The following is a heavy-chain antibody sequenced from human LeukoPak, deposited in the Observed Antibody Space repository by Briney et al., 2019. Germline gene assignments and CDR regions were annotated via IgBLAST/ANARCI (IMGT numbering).Heavy chain of an antibody. CDR2: IYYSGST. D-gene: IGHD4-11*01. J-gene: IGHJ4*02. Sequence: RXXPGXGLEWIGYIYYSGSTYYNPSLKSRLTISLDTSKNHLSLRLTSVTAADTAVYYCARGPVRDYSNYWGQGTLVTVSS. V-gene: IGHV4-31*02. CDR3: ARGPVRDYSNY.